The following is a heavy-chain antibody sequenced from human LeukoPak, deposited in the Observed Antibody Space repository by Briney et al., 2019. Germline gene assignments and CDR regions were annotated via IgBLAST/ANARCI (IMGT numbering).Heavy chain of an antibody. J-gene: IGHJ6*03. CDR1: GFTFSSYA. CDR2: IIGSGGST. D-gene: IGHD6-6*01. V-gene: IGHV3-23*01. CDR3: AKSIAGYYYYYYMDV. Sequence: GGSLTLSCAASGFTFSSYAMSWDRQAPGKGLEWVSAIIGSGGSTYYADSVKGRFTISRDNCTNTLYLQMNSLRAEDTAVYYCAKSIAGYYYYYYMDVWGKGTTVTVSS.